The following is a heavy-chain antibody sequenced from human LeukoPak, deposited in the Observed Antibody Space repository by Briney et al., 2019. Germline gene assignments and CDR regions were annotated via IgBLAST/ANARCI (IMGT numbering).Heavy chain of an antibody. V-gene: IGHV4-59*08. CDR1: GGSIGSNY. J-gene: IGHJ4*02. CDR2: IYYTGGT. Sequence: SETLSLTCTVSGGSIGSNYWTWIRQPPGKGLEYIGYIYYTGGTNYNPSLRSRVTMSVDTSKNQFSLKLSSVTAADTAVYFCAKYGSSGWVIDYWGQGTLVTVSS. D-gene: IGHD6-19*01. CDR3: AKYGSSGWVIDY.